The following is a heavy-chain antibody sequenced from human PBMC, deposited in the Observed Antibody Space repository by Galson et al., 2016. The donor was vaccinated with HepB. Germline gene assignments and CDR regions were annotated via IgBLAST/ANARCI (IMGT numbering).Heavy chain of an antibody. CDR1: GFTVSVNY. J-gene: IGHJ3*02. D-gene: IGHD1-26*01. CDR2: FYADENT. V-gene: IGHV3-53*01. Sequence: SLRLSCAASGFTVSVNYMSWVRQAPGKGLEWVSVFYADENTYYADSVKGRFTISRDNSQTTLYLQMNSLRAEDTAMYYCARDGGNRGSYSVGDAFDIGGQGTMVTVSS. CDR3: ARDGGNRGSYSVGDAFDI.